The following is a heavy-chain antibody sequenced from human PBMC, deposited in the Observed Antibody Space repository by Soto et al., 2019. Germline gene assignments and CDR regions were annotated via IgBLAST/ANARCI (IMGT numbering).Heavy chain of an antibody. V-gene: IGHV1-18*01. CDR3: ARENLALLLGELSYPGY. CDR2: ISAYNGNT. CDR1: GYTFTSYG. Sequence: SVKVSCKASGYTFTSYGISWGRQAPGQGLEWMGWISAYNGNTNYAQKLQGRVTMTTDTSTSPAYMALRSLRSDDTAVYYCARENLALLLGELSYPGYWGQGTLVTVSS. J-gene: IGHJ4*02. D-gene: IGHD3-16*02.